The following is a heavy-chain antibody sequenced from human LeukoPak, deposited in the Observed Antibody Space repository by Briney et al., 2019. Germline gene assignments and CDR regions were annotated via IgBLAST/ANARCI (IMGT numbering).Heavy chain of an antibody. CDR2: FHTAGNT. J-gene: IGHJ6*02. Sequence: GRSLRLSCAASGFTFSNYDMHWVRQATGKGLEWLSAFHTAGNTHYSGSVKGRFATSRENAENSFYLQMNNLRAGDTAVYYCARGSCSSRSCYKRVNGLDVWGQGTPVTVSS. CDR3: ARGSCSSRSCYKRVNGLDV. V-gene: IGHV3-13*01. CDR1: GFTFSNYD. D-gene: IGHD2-2*01.